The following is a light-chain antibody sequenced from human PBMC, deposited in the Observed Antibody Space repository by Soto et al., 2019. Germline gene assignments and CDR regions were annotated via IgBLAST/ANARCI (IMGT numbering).Light chain of an antibody. Sequence: DIHLTQSPSFLSASVGDRVTITCRASQGISSDLAWYQQKPGKAPKLLIYAASTLQSGVPAGFSGSGSGTECTLTFSSTQPEDFATYYCQQLNSYPLTFGGGTKVEIK. V-gene: IGKV1-9*01. J-gene: IGKJ4*01. CDR2: AAS. CDR1: QGISSD. CDR3: QQLNSYPLT.